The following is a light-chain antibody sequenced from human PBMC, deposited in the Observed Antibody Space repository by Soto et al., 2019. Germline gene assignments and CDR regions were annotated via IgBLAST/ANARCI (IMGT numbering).Light chain of an antibody. Sequence: IVLTQSPATLSLSPGERATLSCWASQSVSSYLAWYQQKPGQAPRLLIFDASSRATGIPARFSGSGSGTDFTLTISSLEPEDFAVYYCQQRSNWPSITFGQGTRLAIK. CDR1: QSVSSY. J-gene: IGKJ5*01. CDR3: QQRSNWPSIT. CDR2: DAS. V-gene: IGKV3-11*01.